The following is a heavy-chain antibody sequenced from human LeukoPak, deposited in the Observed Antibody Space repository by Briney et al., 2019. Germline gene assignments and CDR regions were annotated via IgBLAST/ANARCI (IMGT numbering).Heavy chain of an antibody. V-gene: IGHV1-46*01. CDR1: GYTFTSYY. J-gene: IGHJ2*01. CDR3: VRENYVFRYFDL. CDR2: INPSGGST. Sequence: GASVTVSCKASGYTFTSYYMHWVRQAPGQGLEWMGMINPSGGSTSYPHKFQGRVTMSRDTSTSTIYMELSSVRSEDTAVYCCVRENYVFRYFDLWGRGTLVTVSS. D-gene: IGHD1-7*01.